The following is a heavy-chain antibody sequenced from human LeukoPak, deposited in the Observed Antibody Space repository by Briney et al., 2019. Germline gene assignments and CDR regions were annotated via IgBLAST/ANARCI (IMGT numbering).Heavy chain of an antibody. CDR1: GYIFTSYG. CDR3: ARGRYDYPFDP. J-gene: IGHJ5*02. V-gene: IGHV1-46*01. CDR2: INPSGGST. Sequence: ASVKVSCKASGYIFTSYGISWVRQAPGQGLEWMGIINPSGGSTSYAQKFQGRVTMTRDTSTSTVYMELSSLRSEDTAVYYCARGRYDYPFDPWGQGTLVTVSS. D-gene: IGHD4-11*01.